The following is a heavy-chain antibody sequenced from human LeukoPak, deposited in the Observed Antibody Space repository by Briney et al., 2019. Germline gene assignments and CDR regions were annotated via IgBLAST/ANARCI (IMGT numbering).Heavy chain of an antibody. J-gene: IGHJ4*02. V-gene: IGHV3-23*01. D-gene: IGHD5-12*01. CDR1: GFTFRIYA. Sequence: GGSLRLSCAVSGFTFRIYAMTWVRQAPGKGLEWVSSISGSGGTYYADSVKGRFTISRDDSKNTLYLQMNSLRAEDTAVYYCAKEWIKEGGQGTLVTVSS. CDR3: AKEWIKE. CDR2: ISGSGGT.